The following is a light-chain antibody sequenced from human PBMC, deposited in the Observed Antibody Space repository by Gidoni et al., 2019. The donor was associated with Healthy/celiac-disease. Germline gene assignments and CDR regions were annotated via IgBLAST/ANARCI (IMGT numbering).Light chain of an antibody. J-gene: IGKJ2*01. CDR3: QQSYSTPYT. Sequence: DSQMTQSTSSLSASVGDRVTSTCRASQSISSYLNWYQQKPGKAPKLLIYAASSLQSGVPSRFSGSGSGTDFTLTISSLQPEDFATYYCQQSYSTPYTFGQGTKLEIK. CDR1: QSISSY. V-gene: IGKV1-39*01. CDR2: AAS.